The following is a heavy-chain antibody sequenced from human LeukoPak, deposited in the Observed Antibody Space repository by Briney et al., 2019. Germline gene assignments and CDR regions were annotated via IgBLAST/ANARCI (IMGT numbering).Heavy chain of an antibody. D-gene: IGHD3-22*01. Sequence: SETLSLTCAVYGGSFSGYYWSWIRQPPGKGLEWIGEINHSGSTNYNPSLKSRVTISVDTSKNQFSLKLSSVTAADTAVYYCVAHYYYDSSGYSYDYWGQGTLVTVSS. V-gene: IGHV4-34*01. CDR3: VAHYYYDSSGYSYDY. CDR1: GGSFSGYY. CDR2: INHSGST. J-gene: IGHJ4*02.